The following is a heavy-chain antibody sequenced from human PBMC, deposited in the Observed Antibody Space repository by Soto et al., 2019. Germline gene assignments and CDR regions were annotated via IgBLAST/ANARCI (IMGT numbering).Heavy chain of an antibody. CDR2: ISYDGSNK. CDR3: AKDLDLRSVEFFSAYYYHGLDV. V-gene: IGHV3-30*18. D-gene: IGHD3-10*01. J-gene: IGHJ6*02. Sequence: PCGALRVSCTAAGFTFSSDGMHWVRQAPGKGLEWVAVISYDGSNKYYADSVKGRFTIPRDNSKNTLYLQMNSLRAEDTAVYYCAKDLDLRSVEFFSAYYYHGLDVWRPGTTVTVYS. CDR1: GFTFSSDG.